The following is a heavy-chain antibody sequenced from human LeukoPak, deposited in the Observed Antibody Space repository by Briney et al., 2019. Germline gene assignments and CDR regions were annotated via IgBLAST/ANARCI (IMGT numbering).Heavy chain of an antibody. J-gene: IGHJ4*02. CDR2: IYSGGNT. Sequence: GGSLRLSCAGSGFTVSSNYMSWVRQAPGKGLEWVSVIYSGGNTYYADSVKGRFTISRGNANYSLYLQMNSLRAEDTAVYYCARVNHVGSGWYDYWGQGTLVTVSS. CDR1: GFTVSSNY. CDR3: ARVNHVGSGWYDY. V-gene: IGHV3-53*01. D-gene: IGHD6-19*01.